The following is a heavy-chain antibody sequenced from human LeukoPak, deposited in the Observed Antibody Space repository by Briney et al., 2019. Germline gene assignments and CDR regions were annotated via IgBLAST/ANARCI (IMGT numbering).Heavy chain of an antibody. V-gene: IGHV3-74*01. CDR1: GFTFSSYW. D-gene: IGHD7-27*01. CDR3: ARDLGIWRYFDY. Sequence: GGSLRLSCVASGFTFSSYWMHWVRQVPGKGPVWVSRINSDGRITSYADSVKGRFTISRDNAKNTLYLQMNSLRAEDTAVYSCARDLGIWRYFDYWGQGTLVTVSS. CDR2: INSDGRIT. J-gene: IGHJ4*02.